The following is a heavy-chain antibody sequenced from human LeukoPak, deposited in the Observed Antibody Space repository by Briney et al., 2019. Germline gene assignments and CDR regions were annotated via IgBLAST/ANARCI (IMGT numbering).Heavy chain of an antibody. Sequence: GGSLRLSCAASGFTFSSYSMNWVRQAPGKGLEWVSSISSSSSYIYYADSVKGRFTISRDNAKNLLYLQMNSLRAEDTAVYYCARDPIAAAGTWGYWGQGTLVTVSS. J-gene: IGHJ4*02. D-gene: IGHD6-13*01. CDR3: ARDPIAAAGTWGY. V-gene: IGHV3-21*01. CDR2: ISSSSSYI. CDR1: GFTFSSYS.